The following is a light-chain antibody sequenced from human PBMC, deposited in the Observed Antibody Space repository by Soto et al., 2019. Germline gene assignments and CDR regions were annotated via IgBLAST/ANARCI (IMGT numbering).Light chain of an antibody. CDR3: QQYNNWPRIT. CDR2: WSS. Sequence: DIVMTQSPDSLAVSLGERATIDCRSSQSLLYSSNNKNYLAWYQQKPGQPPTLLIYWSSTRESGVPDRFSGSGSGTDFTLTISSLQAEDVAVYYCQQYNNWPRITFGQGTRLEIK. CDR1: QSLLYSSNNKNY. V-gene: IGKV4-1*01. J-gene: IGKJ5*01.